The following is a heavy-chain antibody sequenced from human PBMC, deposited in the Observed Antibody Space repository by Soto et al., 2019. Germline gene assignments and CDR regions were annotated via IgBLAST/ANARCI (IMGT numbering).Heavy chain of an antibody. CDR2: IIPIFGTA. J-gene: IGHJ6*02. Sequence: QVQLVQSGAEVKKPGSSVKVSCKASGGTFSSYAISWVRQAPGQGLEWMGGIIPIFGTANYAQKFQGRVTITADESTSTAYMELSSLRSEDTAVYYCAQRDLNCSSTSCLFYYYGMDVWDQGTTVTVSS. D-gene: IGHD2-2*01. V-gene: IGHV1-69*01. CDR3: AQRDLNCSSTSCLFYYYGMDV. CDR1: GGTFSSYA.